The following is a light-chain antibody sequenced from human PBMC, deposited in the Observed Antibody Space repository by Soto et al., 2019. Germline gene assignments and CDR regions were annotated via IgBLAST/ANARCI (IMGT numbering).Light chain of an antibody. CDR3: SSYTRSSTPYV. CDR1: SSDVGGYNY. J-gene: IGLJ1*01. Sequence: QSALTQPASVSWSPGQSITISCTGTSSDVGGYNYVSWYQQHPVKAPKLMIYDVTNRPSGVSDRFSGSKSGNTASLTISGLQAEDEADYYCSSYTRSSTPYVFGTGTKLTVL. V-gene: IGLV2-14*01. CDR2: DVT.